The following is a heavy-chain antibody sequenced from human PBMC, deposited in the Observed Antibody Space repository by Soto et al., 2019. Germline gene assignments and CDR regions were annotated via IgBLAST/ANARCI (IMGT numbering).Heavy chain of an antibody. J-gene: IGHJ6*02. CDR2: ISGSGGST. D-gene: IGHD3-22*01. CDR1: GFTFSSYA. CDR3: AKDSWDYYDSSGYYPTDLYYYYGMDF. V-gene: IGHV3-23*01. Sequence: GGSLRLSCAASGFTFSSYAMSWVRQAPGKGLEWVSAISGSGGSTYYADSVKGRFTISRDNSKNTLYLQMNSLRAEDTAVYYCAKDSWDYYDSSGYYPTDLYYYYGMDFWGQGTTVTVSS.